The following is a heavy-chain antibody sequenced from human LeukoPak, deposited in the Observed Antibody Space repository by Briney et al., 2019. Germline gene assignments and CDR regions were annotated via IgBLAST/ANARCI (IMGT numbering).Heavy chain of an antibody. CDR2: INPSGGST. CDR1: GYTFTSYY. J-gene: IGHJ5*02. V-gene: IGHV1-46*01. D-gene: IGHD6-13*01. CDR3: ARGHPYSSSWYLSWFDP. Sequence: ASVKVSCKASGYTFTSYYMHWVGQAPGQGLEWMGIINPSGGSTSYAQKFQGRVTMTRDTYTSTVYMELSSLRSEDTAVYYCARGHPYSSSWYLSWFDPWGQGTLVTVSS.